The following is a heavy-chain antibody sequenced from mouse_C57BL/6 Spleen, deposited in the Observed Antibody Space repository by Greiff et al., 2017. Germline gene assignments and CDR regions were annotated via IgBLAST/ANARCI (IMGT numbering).Heavy chain of an antibody. CDR3: TRDRPYDGYYAWFAY. V-gene: IGHV5-9-1*02. CDR1: GFTFSSYA. CDR2: ISSGGDYI. D-gene: IGHD2-3*01. J-gene: IGHJ3*01. Sequence: EVKVVESGEGLVKPGGSLKLSCAASGFTFSSYAMSWVRQTPEKRLEWVAYISSGGDYIYYADTVKGRFTISRDNARNNLYLQMSSLKSEDTAMYYCTRDRPYDGYYAWFAYWGQGTLVTVSA.